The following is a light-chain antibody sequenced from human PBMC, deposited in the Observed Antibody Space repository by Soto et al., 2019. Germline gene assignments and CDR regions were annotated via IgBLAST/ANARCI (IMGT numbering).Light chain of an antibody. Sequence: EIVLTQSPGTLSLSPGERATLSCRASQSVSSSYLAWYQQKPGQAPRLLIYGASSRATGIPDRFSGSGSGTDFTLTIPRLEPEDFAVYYCQHFGGTTFTFGQGTRLEIK. CDR3: QHFGGTTFT. J-gene: IGKJ5*01. CDR2: GAS. CDR1: QSVSSSY. V-gene: IGKV3-20*01.